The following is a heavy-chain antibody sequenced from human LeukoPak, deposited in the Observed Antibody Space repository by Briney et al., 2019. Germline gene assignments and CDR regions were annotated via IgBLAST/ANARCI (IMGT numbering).Heavy chain of an antibody. D-gene: IGHD2-2*01. CDR1: GGSISSYY. CDR3: ARGVVPAAKGAFDI. Sequence: PSETLSLTCTVSGGSISSYYWSWIRQPPGKGLEWIGYIYYSGSTNYNPSLKSRVTISVDTSKNQFSLKLSSVTAADTAVYYCARGVVPAAKGAFDIWGQGTNVTVPS. CDR2: IYYSGST. V-gene: IGHV4-59*01. J-gene: IGHJ3*02.